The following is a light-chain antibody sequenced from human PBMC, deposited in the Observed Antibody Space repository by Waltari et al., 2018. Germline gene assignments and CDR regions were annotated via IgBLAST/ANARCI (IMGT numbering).Light chain of an antibody. CDR2: DAS. V-gene: IGKV3-11*01. J-gene: IGKJ4*01. Sequence: EILLTQSPVTLSLSPGERATLSCRPSQRGNNYLPWYQQKPGQAPRLLIFDASKRATGIPARFSGSGSGTDFTLTISSLEPQDSAVYFCQQRSHWPPLTFGGGTKVEIK. CDR1: QRGNNY. CDR3: QQRSHWPPLT.